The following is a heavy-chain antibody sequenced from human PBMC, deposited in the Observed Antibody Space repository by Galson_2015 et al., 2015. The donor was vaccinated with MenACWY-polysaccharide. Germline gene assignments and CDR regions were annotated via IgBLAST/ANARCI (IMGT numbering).Heavy chain of an antibody. Sequence: LRLSCAASGSRFSHSGMHWVRQAPGKGLEWVAVIQYDGSKIVYADSVKGRFTISRDNSKNTLFLEMNSLGAEDTTVYYCAREGSRIVFHAFDTWGQGTMVTVSS. J-gene: IGHJ3*02. CDR3: AREGSRIVFHAFDT. V-gene: IGHV3-33*01. CDR2: IQYDGSKI. CDR1: GSRFSHSG. D-gene: IGHD6-13*01.